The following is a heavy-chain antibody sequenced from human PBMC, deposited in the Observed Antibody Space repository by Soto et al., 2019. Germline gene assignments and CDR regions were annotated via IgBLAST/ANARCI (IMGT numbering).Heavy chain of an antibody. Sequence: ASVKVSCKASGYTFTSYGISWVRQAPGQGLEWMGWISAYNGNTNYAQKLQGRVTMTTDTSTSTAYMELRSLRSDDTAVYYCARTLYCSGGSCLNWFDPWGQGTLVTVSS. V-gene: IGHV1-18*01. CDR1: GYTFTSYG. J-gene: IGHJ5*02. CDR2: ISAYNGNT. D-gene: IGHD2-15*01. CDR3: ARTLYCSGGSCLNWFDP.